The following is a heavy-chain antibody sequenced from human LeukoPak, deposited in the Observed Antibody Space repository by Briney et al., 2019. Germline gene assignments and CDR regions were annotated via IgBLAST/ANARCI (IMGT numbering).Heavy chain of an antibody. V-gene: IGHV3-23*01. J-gene: IGHJ4*02. Sequence: PGGSLRLSCAASGFTFSSHAMSWVRQAPRKGLEWVSLISGSGGSTNYADSVKGRFTISRDNSKNTLYLQMNSLRAEDTAVYYCAKGSDYYGSGSYRWFAYWGQGTLVTVSS. CDR1: GFTFSSHA. CDR3: AKGSDYYGSGSYRWFAY. CDR2: ISGSGGST. D-gene: IGHD3-10*01.